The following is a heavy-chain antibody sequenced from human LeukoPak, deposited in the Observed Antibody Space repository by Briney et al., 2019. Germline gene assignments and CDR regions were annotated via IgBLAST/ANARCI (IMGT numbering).Heavy chain of an antibody. CDR2: ISSNGSI. CDR1: GVTFSDNY. J-gene: IGHJ3*02. CDR3: VRDWRDRSGKLPKDAFDI. D-gene: IGHD3-22*01. V-gene: IGHV3-11*04. Sequence: GTLCLSCTASGVTFSDNYMSWVRMPPRPGKGRDSYISSNGSIYSAYSVKGQFTISRDNGKNSLYLQMNGLRAEDTAVYYCVRDWRDRSGKLPKDAFDIWGKETMVTVSS.